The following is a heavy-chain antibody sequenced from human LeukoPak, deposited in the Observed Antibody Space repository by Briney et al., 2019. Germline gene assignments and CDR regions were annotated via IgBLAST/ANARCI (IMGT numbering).Heavy chain of an antibody. D-gene: IGHD4-17*01. Sequence: SETLSLTCTVSGGSISSYYWSWVRQPPGKGLEWIGYLYYSGSTNYNPSLKSRVTISVDTSKNQFSLKLSSVTAADTAVYYCASLDYDYGDQVLHYWGQGTLVTVSS. CDR2: LYYSGST. CDR1: GGSISSYY. CDR3: ASLDYDYGDQVLHY. J-gene: IGHJ4*02. V-gene: IGHV4-59*12.